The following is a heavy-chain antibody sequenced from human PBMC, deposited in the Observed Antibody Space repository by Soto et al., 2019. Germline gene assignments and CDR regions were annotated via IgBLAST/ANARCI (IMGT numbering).Heavy chain of an antibody. Sequence: GGSLRLSCAASGFTFSSYGMHWVRQAPGKGLEWVAVISYDGSNKYYADSVKGRFTISRDNSKNTLYLQMNSLRAEDTAIYYCTKESYCSSTRCWGDNWFDPWGQGTLVTVSS. CDR3: TKESYCSSTRCWGDNWFDP. J-gene: IGHJ5*02. V-gene: IGHV3-30*18. CDR1: GFTFSSYG. D-gene: IGHD2-2*01. CDR2: ISYDGSNK.